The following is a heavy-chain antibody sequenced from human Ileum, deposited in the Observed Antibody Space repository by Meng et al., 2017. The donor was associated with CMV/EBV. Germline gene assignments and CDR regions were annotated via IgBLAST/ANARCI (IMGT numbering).Heavy chain of an antibody. CDR2: IHPTGTT. CDR1: GGSLTSYY. Sequence: QLELPESGPRLLEPAETPALTCTVTGGSLTSYYWTWIRQPAGKGLGWIGRIHPTGTTDDNPSLRSRVSMSLDKSKNQFSLKLTSVTAADTAVYYCARAAARGVPVDLWGQGTLVTVSS. CDR3: ARAAARGVPVDL. J-gene: IGHJ5*02. V-gene: IGHV4-4*07. D-gene: IGHD3-10*01.